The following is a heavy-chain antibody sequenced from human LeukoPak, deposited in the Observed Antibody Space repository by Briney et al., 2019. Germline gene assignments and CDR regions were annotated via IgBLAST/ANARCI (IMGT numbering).Heavy chain of an antibody. CDR3: ARGIWFGELLYGDNWFDP. V-gene: IGHV1-2*02. CDR1: GYTFTGYY. D-gene: IGHD3-10*01. J-gene: IGHJ5*02. CDR2: INPNSGGT. Sequence: ASVKVSCKASGYTFTGYYMHWVRQAPGRGLEWMGWINPNSGGTNYAQKFQGRVTMTRDTSISTAYMELSRLRSDDTAVYYCARGIWFGELLYGDNWFDPWGQGTLVTVSS.